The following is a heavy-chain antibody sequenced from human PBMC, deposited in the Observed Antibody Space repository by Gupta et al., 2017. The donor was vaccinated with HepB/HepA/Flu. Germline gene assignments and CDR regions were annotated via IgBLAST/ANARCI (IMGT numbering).Heavy chain of an antibody. CDR2: VYPEDGET. V-gene: IGHV1-69-2*01. CDR3: AIDYGANSGLYWYFDL. CDR1: GYTFTDYY. D-gene: IGHD4-23*01. J-gene: IGHJ2*01. Sequence: EVQLVQSGAEVKRPGATVKISCKVSGYTFTDYYMHWVQQAPGKGLEWMGVVYPEDGETIYAEKFQDRVTITADTSTDTAYMELSSLRSEDTAVYYCAIDYGANSGLYWYFDLWGRGTLVAVSS.